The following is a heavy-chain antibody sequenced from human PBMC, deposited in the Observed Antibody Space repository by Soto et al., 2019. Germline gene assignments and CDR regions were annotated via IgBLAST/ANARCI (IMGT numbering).Heavy chain of an antibody. Sequence: GSLGLSCVESGFNFASYALDWVRQAAGKGLEWVAVISYDGTTKFYADSVKGRFTISRDNAKKSLYLQMDSLRADDTAVYYCTRGGGFVPAAIGPWFDPWGQGTLVAVSS. V-gene: IGHV3-30-3*01. CDR3: TRGGGFVPAAIGPWFDP. D-gene: IGHD3-16*01. CDR1: GFNFASYA. CDR2: ISYDGTTK. J-gene: IGHJ5*02.